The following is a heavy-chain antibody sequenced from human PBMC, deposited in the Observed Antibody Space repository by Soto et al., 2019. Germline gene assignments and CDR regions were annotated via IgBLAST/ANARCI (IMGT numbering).Heavy chain of an antibody. V-gene: IGHV3-30*03. Sequence: QVQLVESGGGVVQPGRSLRLSCVASGITFSTYGMHWVRQAPGKGLEWVGVISYDGSTKYYADSVKGRFTISRDNAKDTLYLQMNRLRPGDTAFYYWARMEGIAWYFDLWGRGTLVTVSS. CDR3: ARMEGIAWYFDL. CDR2: ISYDGSTK. D-gene: IGHD2-21*01. J-gene: IGHJ2*01. CDR1: GITFSTYG.